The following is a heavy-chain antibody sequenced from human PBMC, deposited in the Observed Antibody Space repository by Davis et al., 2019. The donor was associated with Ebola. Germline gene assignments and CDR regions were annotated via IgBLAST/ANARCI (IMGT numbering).Heavy chain of an antibody. Sequence: GESLKISCAASGFTFSSYWMHWVRQAPGKGLVWVSRINSDGSSTSYADSVKGRFTISRDNAKNTQYLQMNSLRAEDTAVSYCARDYGSGSYYNDGMDVWGQGTTVTVSS. J-gene: IGHJ6*02. V-gene: IGHV3-74*01. CDR3: ARDYGSGSYYNDGMDV. CDR2: INSDGSST. D-gene: IGHD3-10*01. CDR1: GFTFSSYW.